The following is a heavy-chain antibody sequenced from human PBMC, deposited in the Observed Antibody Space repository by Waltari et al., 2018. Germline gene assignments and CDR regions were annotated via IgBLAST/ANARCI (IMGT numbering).Heavy chain of an antibody. D-gene: IGHD3-16*01. CDR1: GFTFSSYE. J-gene: IGHJ4*02. CDR2: ISSSGSTI. Sequence: EVQLVESGGGLVQPGGSLRLSCAASGFTFSSYEMNWVRQAPGKGLEGVSYISSSGSTIYYADSVKGRFTISRDNAKNSLYLQMNSLRAEDTAVYYCARARRILGIGYVDYWGQGTLVTVSS. CDR3: ARARRILGIGYVDY. V-gene: IGHV3-48*03.